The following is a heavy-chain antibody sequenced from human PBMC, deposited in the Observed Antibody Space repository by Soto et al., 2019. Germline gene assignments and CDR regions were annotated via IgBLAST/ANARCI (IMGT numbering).Heavy chain of an antibody. CDR3: ARKFSGSYFQAYYYYYGMDV. Sequence: GATLGLSYAASGFTFGAYWMTWVRQAPGKGRDWVANMNQDGSPKYYAESVKGRFTISRDNSKNTLYLQMNSLRAEDTAVYYCARKFSGSYFQAYYYYYGMDVWGQGTTVTVSS. D-gene: IGHD1-26*01. CDR2: MNQDGSPK. J-gene: IGHJ6*02. CDR1: GFTFGAYW. V-gene: IGHV3-7*01.